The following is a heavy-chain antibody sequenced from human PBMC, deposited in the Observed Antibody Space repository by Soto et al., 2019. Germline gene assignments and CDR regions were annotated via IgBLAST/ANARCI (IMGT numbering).Heavy chain of an antibody. CDR3: ARVELGRSSSSSYGMDV. J-gene: IGHJ6*02. CDR2: TYYRSKWYN. CDR1: GDSVSSNIAA. Sequence: SQTLSLTCAISGDSVSSNIAAWNLIRQSPSRGRELLGRTYYRSKWYNDYAVSVKSRITINPDTYKNQFSLQLNSVTPEDTAVYYCARVELGRSSSSSYGMDVWGQGTTVTVSS. D-gene: IGHD6-6*01. V-gene: IGHV6-1*01.